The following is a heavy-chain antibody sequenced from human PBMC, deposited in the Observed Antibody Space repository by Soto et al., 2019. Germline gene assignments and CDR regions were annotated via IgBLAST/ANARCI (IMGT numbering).Heavy chain of an antibody. CDR1: GFTFSSYA. V-gene: IGHV3-30-3*01. J-gene: IGHJ4*02. D-gene: IGHD6-6*01. CDR3: ASSWQLGIYFDY. Sequence: GGSLRLSCAASGFTFSSYAMHWVRQAPGKGLEWVAVISYDGSNKYYADSVKGRFTISRDNSKNTLYLQMNSLRAEDTAVYYCASSWQLGIYFDYWGQGTLVTVSS. CDR2: ISYDGSNK.